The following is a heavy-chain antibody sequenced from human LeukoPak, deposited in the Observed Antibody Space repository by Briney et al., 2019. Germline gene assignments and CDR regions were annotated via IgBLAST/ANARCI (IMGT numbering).Heavy chain of an antibody. Sequence: GGSLRLSCAASGFTFDDYGMSWVRQAPGKGLEWVSAINWNGGSTGYADSVKGRFTISRDNAKNSLYLQMNSLRAEDTALYYCARDSTQPGPVVVAATYAGFDYWGQGTLVTVSS. V-gene: IGHV3-20*04. CDR2: INWNGGST. D-gene: IGHD2-15*01. J-gene: IGHJ4*02. CDR1: GFTFDDYG. CDR3: ARDSTQPGPVVVAATYAGFDY.